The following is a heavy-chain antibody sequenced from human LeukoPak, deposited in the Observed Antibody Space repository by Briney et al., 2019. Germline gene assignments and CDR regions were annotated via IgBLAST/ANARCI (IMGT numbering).Heavy chain of an antibody. CDR3: AQDCIAAADTFGWFAP. J-gene: IGHJ5*02. Sequence: GGSLRLSFAASGFTFSSYAMSRVRQAPGKGLEWVSANSGRGGSTYHADAVKGRFTISRDNSKNTLYLQTNSLRAEDTAVYYCAQDCIAAADTFGWFAPWGQGTLVTVSS. CDR2: NSGRGGST. V-gene: IGHV3-23*01. D-gene: IGHD6-13*01. CDR1: GFTFSSYA.